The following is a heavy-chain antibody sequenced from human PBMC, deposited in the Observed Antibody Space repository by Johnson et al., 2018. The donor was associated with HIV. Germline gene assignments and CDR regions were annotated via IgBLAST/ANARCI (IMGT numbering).Heavy chain of an antibody. J-gene: IGHJ3*02. Sequence: QVQLVESGGGVVQPGRSLRLSCVASGFTFSSYAMHWVRQAPGKGLEWVAVISYDGSNKYYADSVKGRFTISRDNSKNTLYLQMNSLRAEDTAVYYCAKEGNYYDSSGYFNAFDIWGQGTMVTVSS. CDR1: GFTFSSYA. D-gene: IGHD3-22*01. V-gene: IGHV3-30*04. CDR3: AKEGNYYDSSGYFNAFDI. CDR2: ISYDGSNK.